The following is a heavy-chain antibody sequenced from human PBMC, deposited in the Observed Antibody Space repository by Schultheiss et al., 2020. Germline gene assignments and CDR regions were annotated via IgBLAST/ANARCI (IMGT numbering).Heavy chain of an antibody. D-gene: IGHD2-15*01. J-gene: IGHJ5*02. CDR2: ISYDGSNK. CDR1: GFTFSSYA. CDR3: AKISLYCSGGSCYDAHSLPSSGSNGFDP. Sequence: GGSLRLSCAASGFTFSSYAMHWVRQAPGKGLEWVAVISYDGSNKYYADSVKGRFTISRDNSKNTLYLQMNSLRAEDTAVYYCAKISLYCSGGSCYDAHSLPSSGSNGFDPWGQGTLVTVSS. V-gene: IGHV3-30-3*02.